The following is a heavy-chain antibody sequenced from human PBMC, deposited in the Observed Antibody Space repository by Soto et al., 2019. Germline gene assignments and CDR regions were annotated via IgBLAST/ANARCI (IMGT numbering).Heavy chain of an antibody. Sequence: HPGGSLRLSCAASGLTFSSYWMHWVRQAPGKGLLWVARITSDGYNTAYADSVKGRFTISRDNARNTLYLQMHSLRAEDTAVYYCASLLWGAVTTDFWGQGTLVTVSS. CDR3: ASLLWGAVTTDF. V-gene: IGHV3-74*01. J-gene: IGHJ4*02. CDR2: ITSDGYNT. CDR1: GLTFSSYW. D-gene: IGHD2-21*01.